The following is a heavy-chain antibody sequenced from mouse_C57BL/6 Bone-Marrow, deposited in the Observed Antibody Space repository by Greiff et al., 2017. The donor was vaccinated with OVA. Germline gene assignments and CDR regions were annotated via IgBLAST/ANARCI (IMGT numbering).Heavy chain of an antibody. Sequence: EVQLQQSGAELVRPGASVKLSCTASGFNIKDDYMHWVKQRPEQGLEWIGWIDPENGDTEYASKFQGKATITADTSSNTAYLQLSSLTSEDSAVYYCARATMITFYAMDYWGQGTSVTVSS. CDR2: IDPENGDT. D-gene: IGHD2-4*01. J-gene: IGHJ4*01. CDR1: GFNIKDDY. CDR3: ARATMITFYAMDY. V-gene: IGHV14-4*01.